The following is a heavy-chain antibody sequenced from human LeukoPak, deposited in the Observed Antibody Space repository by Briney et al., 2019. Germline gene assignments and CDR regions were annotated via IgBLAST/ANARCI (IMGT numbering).Heavy chain of an antibody. V-gene: IGHV4-39*01. J-gene: IGHJ4*02. D-gene: IGHD4-23*01. CDR2: IYYSGST. Sequence: SETLSLTCTVSGGSISSSSYYWGWIRPPPGKGLEWIGSIYYSGSTYYNPSLKSRVTISVDTSKNQFTLKLSSVTAADTAVYYCARRGGNSVRAHFDYWGQGTLVTVSS. CDR3: ARRGGNSVRAHFDY. CDR1: GGSISSSSYY.